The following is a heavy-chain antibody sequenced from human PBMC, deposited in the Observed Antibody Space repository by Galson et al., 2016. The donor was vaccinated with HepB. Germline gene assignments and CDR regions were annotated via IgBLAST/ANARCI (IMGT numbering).Heavy chain of an antibody. D-gene: IGHD5-18*01. CDR2: ITGTGGNT. J-gene: IGHJ3*01. Sequence: SLRLSCAASGFTFSIYAMSWVRQAPGKGLEWVSAITGTGGNTYYADSVKGRFTISRDNSKNTLYLQMISLRAEDTAVYYCAKEGEEYGYWGQGTMVTVSS. CDR3: AKEGEEYGY. V-gene: IGHV3-23*01. CDR1: GFTFSIYA.